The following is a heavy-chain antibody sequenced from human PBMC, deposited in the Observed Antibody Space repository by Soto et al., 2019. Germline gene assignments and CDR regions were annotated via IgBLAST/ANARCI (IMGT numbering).Heavy chain of an antibody. CDR3: ARYCSGGSCDSNTDFDI. V-gene: IGHV1-18*01. D-gene: IGHD2-15*01. Sequence: RASVKVSCKASGYTFTSYGITWVRQAPGQGLEYMGWISAYNGNTNYAQKLQGRVTMTADTSTNTAYMELRSLRSDDTAVYYCARYCSGGSCDSNTDFDIWGQGTMATVSS. CDR2: ISAYNGNT. CDR1: GYTFTSYG. J-gene: IGHJ3*02.